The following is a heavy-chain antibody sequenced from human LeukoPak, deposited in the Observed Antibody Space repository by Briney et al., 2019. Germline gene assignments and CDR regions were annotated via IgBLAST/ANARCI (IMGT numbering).Heavy chain of an antibody. CDR1: GYTFTGYY. J-gene: IGHJ4*02. Sequence: ASVKVSCKASGYTFTGYYMHWVRQAPGQGLEWMGWINPNSGGTNYAQKFQGRVTMTRDTSISTAYMELSRLRSDDTAVYYCARVDYDFWSGYYVFDYWGQGTLVTVSS. CDR2: INPNSGGT. V-gene: IGHV1-2*02. D-gene: IGHD3-3*01. CDR3: ARVDYDFWSGYYVFDY.